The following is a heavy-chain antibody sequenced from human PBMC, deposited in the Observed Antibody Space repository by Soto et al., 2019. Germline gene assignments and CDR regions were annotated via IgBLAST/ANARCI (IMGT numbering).Heavy chain of an antibody. D-gene: IGHD3-3*01. CDR2: MNPNSGNT. J-gene: IGHJ3*02. V-gene: IGHV1-8*01. CDR3: ARRITIFGVVTDAFDI. Sequence: GASVKVSCKASGYTFTSYDINWVRQATGQGLEWMGWMNPNSGNTGYAQKFQGRVTMTRNTSISTAYMELSSLRSEDTAVYYCARRITIFGVVTDAFDIWGQGTMVTVSS. CDR1: GYTFTSYD.